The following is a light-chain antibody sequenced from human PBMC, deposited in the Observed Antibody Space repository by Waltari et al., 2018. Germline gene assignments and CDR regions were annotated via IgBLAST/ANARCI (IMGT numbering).Light chain of an antibody. CDR3: CSYAGSWV. CDR2: EDA. Sequence: QSALTQPASVSGSPGQSIPISCTGSSFDVANYNLGSWYQHHPGKAPKLMIYEDAKRPSGVSNRFSGSKSGNTASLTISGLQAEDEADYYCCSYAGSWVFGGGTKLTVL. CDR1: SFDVANYNL. J-gene: IGLJ3*02. V-gene: IGLV2-23*01.